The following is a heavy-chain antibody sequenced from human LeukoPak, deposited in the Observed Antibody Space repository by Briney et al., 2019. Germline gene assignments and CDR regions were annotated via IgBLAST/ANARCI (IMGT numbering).Heavy chain of an antibody. CDR2: ISAYNGNT. CDR1: GYTFTSYG. Sequence: ASVKVSCKASGYTFTSYGISWVRQAPGQGLEWMGWISAYNGNTNYAQKLQGRVTMTTDTSTSTAYMELSSLRSEDTAVYYCASGMGATDAFDIWGQGTMVTVSS. D-gene: IGHD1-26*01. CDR3: ASGMGATDAFDI. J-gene: IGHJ3*02. V-gene: IGHV1-18*01.